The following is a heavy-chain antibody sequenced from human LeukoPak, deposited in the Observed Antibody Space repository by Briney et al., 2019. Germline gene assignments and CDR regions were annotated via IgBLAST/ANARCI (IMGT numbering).Heavy chain of an antibody. J-gene: IGHJ4*02. Sequence: ASVKVSCKASGYTFTSYGISWVRQAPGQGLEWMGWISAYNGNTNYAQKFQGRVTITADKSTSTAYMELSSLRSEDTAVYYCASPREGSGSSNFDYWGQGTLVTVSS. V-gene: IGHV1-18*01. CDR2: ISAYNGNT. CDR1: GYTFTSYG. CDR3: ASPREGSGSSNFDY. D-gene: IGHD6-19*01.